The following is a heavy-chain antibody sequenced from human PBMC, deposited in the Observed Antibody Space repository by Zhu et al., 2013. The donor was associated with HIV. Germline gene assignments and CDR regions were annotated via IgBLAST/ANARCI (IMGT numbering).Heavy chain of an antibody. D-gene: IGHD6-13*01. J-gene: IGHJ6*03. Sequence: QSGAEVEKPGASVKVSCKASGYTFTTYGISWVRQAPGQGLEWMGWISAYNGNTNYAQKRQGRVTMTTDTSTSTAYMELRSLRSDDTAVYYCARRGIAAARGYYYMDVWGKGTTVTVSS. CDR3: ARRGIAAARGYYYMDV. CDR2: ISAYNGNT. CDR1: GYTFTTYG. V-gene: IGHV1-18*01.